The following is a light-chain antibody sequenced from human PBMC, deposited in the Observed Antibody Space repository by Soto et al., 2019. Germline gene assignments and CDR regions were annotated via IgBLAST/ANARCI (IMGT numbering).Light chain of an antibody. J-gene: IGKJ2*01. CDR2: DAS. CDR3: QQSHNWYT. CDR1: KSVDTH. V-gene: IGKV3-15*01. Sequence: EIVLTQSPATLSVSPGERATFSCRASKSVDTHLHWYQQKPGQAPRLLIYDASTRATGIPARFSGSGSGTDFTLTINSLQSEDFAVYYCQQSHNWYTFGQGTELEIK.